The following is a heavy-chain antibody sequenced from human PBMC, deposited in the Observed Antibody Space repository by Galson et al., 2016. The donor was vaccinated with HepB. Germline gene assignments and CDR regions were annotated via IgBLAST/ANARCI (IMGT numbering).Heavy chain of an antibody. CDR3: ARDPGVYGVIMTSFHGMDV. D-gene: IGHD3-10*01. Sequence: SVKVSCKASGFPFTNYGFSWVRQAPGQGLEWMGWISAYDGDTNYVQKLQGRVTLTTDASTNTAYMALRSLRSDDTAVYYCARDPGVYGVIMTSFHGMDVWGKGTTVTVSP. CDR2: ISAYDGDT. V-gene: IGHV1-18*01. J-gene: IGHJ6*04. CDR1: GFPFTNYG.